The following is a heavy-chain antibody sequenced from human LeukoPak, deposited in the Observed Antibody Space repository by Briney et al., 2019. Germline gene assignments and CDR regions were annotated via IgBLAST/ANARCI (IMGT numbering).Heavy chain of an antibody. D-gene: IGHD3-9*01. CDR3: ARELRNADWLRGYYFDY. CDR2: IHYSGST. J-gene: IGHJ4*02. CDR1: GGSFSGYY. Sequence: SETLSLTCAVYGGSFSGYYWSWIRQPPGKGLEWIGYIHYSGSTNNNPSLKSRVTISVDTSKNQFSLKLSSVTAADTAVYYCARELRNADWLRGYYFDYWGQGTLVTVSS. V-gene: IGHV4-34*11.